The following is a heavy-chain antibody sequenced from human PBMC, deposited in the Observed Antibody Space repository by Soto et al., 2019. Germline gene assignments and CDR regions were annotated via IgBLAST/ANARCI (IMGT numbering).Heavy chain of an antibody. CDR2: ISYDGSNK. CDR3: AKEGSGSYPDAFDI. J-gene: IGHJ3*02. D-gene: IGHD1-26*01. V-gene: IGHV3-30*18. CDR1: GFTFSSYG. Sequence: QVQLVESGGGVVQPGRSLRLSCAASGFTFSSYGMHWVRQAPGKGLEWVAVISYDGSNKYYADSVKGRFTISRDNSKNTLYLQMNSLRAEDTAVYYCAKEGSGSYPDAFDIWGQGTMVTVSS.